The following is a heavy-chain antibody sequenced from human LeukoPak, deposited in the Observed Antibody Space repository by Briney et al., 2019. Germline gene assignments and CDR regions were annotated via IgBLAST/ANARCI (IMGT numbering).Heavy chain of an antibody. D-gene: IGHD3-10*01. CDR2: ISYDGSNK. CDR3: ARDRGYYGSSTGY. Sequence: GGSLRLSCAASGFTFSSYAMHWLRQAPGKGLEWVAVISYDGSNKYYADSVKGRFTISRDNSKNTLYLQMNSLRAEDTAVYYCARDRGYYGSSTGYWGQGTLVTVSS. CDR1: GFTFSSYA. V-gene: IGHV3-30*04. J-gene: IGHJ4*02.